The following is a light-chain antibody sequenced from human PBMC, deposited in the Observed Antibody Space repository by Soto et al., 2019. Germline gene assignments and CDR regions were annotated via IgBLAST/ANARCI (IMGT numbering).Light chain of an antibody. CDR1: QSISSW. J-gene: IGKJ1*01. Sequence: DFQMTQSPSSLSASVGDRVTITCRASQSISSWLAWYQQKPGKAPKLLIYDASSLQSGVPSRFSGSGSGTDFTLTISSLQPDDFATYYCQQYDTYWTFGQGTKVDIK. CDR3: QQYDTYWT. V-gene: IGKV1-5*01. CDR2: DAS.